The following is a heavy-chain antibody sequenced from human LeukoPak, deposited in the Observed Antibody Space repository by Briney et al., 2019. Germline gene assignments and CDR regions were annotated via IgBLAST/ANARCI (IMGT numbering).Heavy chain of an antibody. CDR1: GYSISSGYY. V-gene: IGHV4-38-2*02. CDR3: ARRNTANNWFDP. J-gene: IGHJ5*02. CDR2: IYHSGST. D-gene: IGHD5-18*01. Sequence: PSETLSLTCTVSGYSISSGYYWGWIRQPPGKGLEWIGSIYHSGSTNYNPSLKSRVTISVDTSKNQFSLKLSSVTAADTAVYYCARRNTANNWFDPWGQGTLVTVSS.